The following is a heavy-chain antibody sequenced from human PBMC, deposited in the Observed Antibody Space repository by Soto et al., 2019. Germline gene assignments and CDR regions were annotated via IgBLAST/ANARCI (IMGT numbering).Heavy chain of an antibody. CDR1: GFTFSSYA. CDR3: AKEFTKDYYDSSGYSKI. Sequence: EVQLLESGGGLVQPGGSLRLSCAASGFTFSSYAMSWVRQAPGKGLEWVSAISGSGGSTYYADSVKGRFTISRDNSKNMLYLQMNSLIAEDTAVYYCAKEFTKDYYDSSGYSKIWGQGTLVTVSS. D-gene: IGHD3-22*01. V-gene: IGHV3-23*01. J-gene: IGHJ4*02. CDR2: ISGSGGST.